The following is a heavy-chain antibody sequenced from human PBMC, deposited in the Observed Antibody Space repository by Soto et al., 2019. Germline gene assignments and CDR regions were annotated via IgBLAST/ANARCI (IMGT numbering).Heavy chain of an antibody. D-gene: IGHD2-2*01. Sequence: VSVKVSCKASGYTFTSYDINWVRQATGKGLEWMGWMNPNSGNTGYAQKFQGRVTMTRNTSISTAYMELSSLRSEDTAVYYCARDCSSTSCSNYYYYYMDVWGKGTTVTVSS. CDR2: MNPNSGNT. J-gene: IGHJ6*03. CDR1: GYTFTSYD. V-gene: IGHV1-8*02. CDR3: ARDCSSTSCSNYYYYYMDV.